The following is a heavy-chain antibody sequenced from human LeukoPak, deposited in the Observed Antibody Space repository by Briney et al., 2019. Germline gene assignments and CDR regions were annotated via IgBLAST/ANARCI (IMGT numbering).Heavy chain of an antibody. V-gene: IGHV4-34*01. CDR3: ARGESTAAVNFDY. D-gene: IGHD6-13*01. Sequence: SETLSLTCAVSGGSFSGYYWSWIRQPPGKGLEWIGEINHSGSTNYNPSLKSRVTISVDTSKNQFSLKLSSVTAADTAVYYCARGESTAAVNFDYWGQGTLVTVSS. CDR2: INHSGST. J-gene: IGHJ4*02. CDR1: GGSFSGYY.